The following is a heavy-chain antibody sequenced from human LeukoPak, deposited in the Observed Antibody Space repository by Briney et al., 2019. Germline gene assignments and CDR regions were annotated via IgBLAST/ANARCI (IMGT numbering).Heavy chain of an antibody. V-gene: IGHV1-69*13. J-gene: IGHJ6*02. CDR1: GGTFSSYA. Sequence: ASVKVSCKASGGTFSSYAISWVRQATGQGLEWIGVIIPIFGRANYAQKFQGRVTITAEESTSTAYMELSSLRSEDTAVYYSARRTLYYDFWSPYYYYGMDVWGQGTTVTVSS. D-gene: IGHD3-3*01. CDR2: IIPIFGRA. CDR3: ARRTLYYDFWSPYYYYGMDV.